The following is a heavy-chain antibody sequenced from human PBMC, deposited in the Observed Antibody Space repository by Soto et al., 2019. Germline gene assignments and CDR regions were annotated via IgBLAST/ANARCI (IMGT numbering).Heavy chain of an antibody. CDR3: ARDVSNYYDLLFGY. CDR1: GFTFSDYY. Sequence: PGGSLRLSCAASGFTFSDYYMSWIRQAPGKGLEWVSYITSSRSNFTNYADSVKGRFTISRDNAKNSLYLQMNSLRDEDTAVYYCARDVSNYYDLLFGYWGQGTLVTVSS. J-gene: IGHJ4*02. CDR2: ITSSRSNFT. D-gene: IGHD3-22*01. V-gene: IGHV3-11*06.